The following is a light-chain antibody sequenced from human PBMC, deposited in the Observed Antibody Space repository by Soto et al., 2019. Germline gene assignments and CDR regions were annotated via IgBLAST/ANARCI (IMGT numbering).Light chain of an antibody. CDR3: MQATRYQPYT. CDR2: KVS. Sequence: DVVMTQTPLSSPVTLGQPASISCRSSQSLVHSDGKTYLNWLHQRPGQPPRLLIFKVSDRVSGVPNRISGSGAGTDFTLEISRVEAEDVGIYYCMQATRYQPYTFGQGTKLEIK. J-gene: IGKJ2*01. CDR1: QSLVHSDGKTY. V-gene: IGKV2-24*01.